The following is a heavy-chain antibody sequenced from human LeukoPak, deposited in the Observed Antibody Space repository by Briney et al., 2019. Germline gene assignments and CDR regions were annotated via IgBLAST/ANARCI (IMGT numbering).Heavy chain of an antibody. Sequence: GGSLRLSCAASGFTFSSYSMNWARQAPGKGLEWVSYISSSSTIYYADSVKGRLTISRDNAKNSLYLQMNSLRAEDTAVYYCARMAGITFGGVIGGAFDIWGQGTMVTVSS. CDR3: ARMAGITFGGVIGGAFDI. CDR1: GFTFSSYS. D-gene: IGHD3-16*02. J-gene: IGHJ3*02. V-gene: IGHV3-48*01. CDR2: ISSSSTI.